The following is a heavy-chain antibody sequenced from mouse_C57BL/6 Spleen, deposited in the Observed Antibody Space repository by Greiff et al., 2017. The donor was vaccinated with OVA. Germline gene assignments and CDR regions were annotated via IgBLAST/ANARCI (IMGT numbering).Heavy chain of an antibody. CDR1: GYTFTSYW. CDR3: AIITTVVESPYAMDY. Sequence: VQLQQPGAELVRPGSSVKLSCKASGYTFTSYWMDWVKQRPGQGLEWIGNIYPSDSETHYNQKFKDKATLTVDKSSRTAYMQLSSLTSEDSAVYYCAIITTVVESPYAMDYWGQGTSVTVSS. CDR2: IYPSDSET. J-gene: IGHJ4*01. D-gene: IGHD1-1*01. V-gene: IGHV1-61*01.